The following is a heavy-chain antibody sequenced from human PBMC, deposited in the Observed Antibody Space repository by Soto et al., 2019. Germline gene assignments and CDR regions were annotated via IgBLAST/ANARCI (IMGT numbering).Heavy chain of an antibody. Sequence: PSETLSLTYTVSGGSISSYYWSWIRQPPGKGLEWIGYIYYSGSTNYNPSLKSRVTISVDTSKNQFSLKLSSVTAADTAVHYCARSSITIFGVVSYFDYWGQGTLVTVSS. CDR1: GGSISSYY. V-gene: IGHV4-59*01. CDR2: IYYSGST. D-gene: IGHD3-3*01. CDR3: ARSSITIFGVVSYFDY. J-gene: IGHJ4*02.